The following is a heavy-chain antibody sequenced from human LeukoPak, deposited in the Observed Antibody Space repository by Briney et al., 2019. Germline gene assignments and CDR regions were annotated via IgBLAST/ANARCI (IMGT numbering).Heavy chain of an antibody. J-gene: IGHJ4*02. Sequence: ASVKVSCKASGYTFTSYGISWVRQAPGQGLEWMGWISAYNGNTNYAQKLQGRVTMTTDTFTSTAYMELRSLRSDDTAVYYCARGGHYDFWSGYQPADYWGQGTLVTVSS. CDR2: ISAYNGNT. D-gene: IGHD3-3*01. CDR1: GYTFTSYG. V-gene: IGHV1-18*01. CDR3: ARGGHYDFWSGYQPADY.